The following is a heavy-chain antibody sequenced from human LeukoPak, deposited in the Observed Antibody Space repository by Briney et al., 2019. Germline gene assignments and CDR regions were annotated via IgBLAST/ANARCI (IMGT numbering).Heavy chain of an antibody. Sequence: PGGSLRLSCAASGFTFSSYAMHWVRQAPGKGLEWVAVISYDGSNKYYADSVKGRFTISRDNSKNTLYLQMNSLRAEDTAVYYCAGGSRDGYNDAFDIWGQGTMVTVSS. CDR2: ISYDGSNK. CDR1: GFTFSSYA. CDR3: AGGSRDGYNDAFDI. J-gene: IGHJ3*02. D-gene: IGHD5-24*01. V-gene: IGHV3-30*01.